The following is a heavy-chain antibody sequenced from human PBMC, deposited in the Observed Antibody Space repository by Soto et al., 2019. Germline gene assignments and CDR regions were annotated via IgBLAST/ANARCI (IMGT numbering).Heavy chain of an antibody. D-gene: IGHD3-3*01. J-gene: IGHJ6*02. CDR2: ISSSSSYI. CDR1: RFTVSSYS. V-gene: IGHV3-21*01. Sequence: GGCLRLSCAASRFTVSSYSMNWVRQAPGKGLEWVSSISSSSSYIYYADSVKGRFTISRDNAKNSLYLQMNSLRAEDTAVYYCATHLYDFWSGYYIGYYYYYGMDVWGQGTTGTVSS. CDR3: ATHLYDFWSGYYIGYYYYYGMDV.